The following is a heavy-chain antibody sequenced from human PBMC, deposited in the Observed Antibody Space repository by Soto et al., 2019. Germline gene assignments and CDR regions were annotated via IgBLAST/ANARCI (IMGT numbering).Heavy chain of an antibody. CDR1: GFTFSSYA. V-gene: IGHV3-23*01. D-gene: IGHD5-12*01. Sequence: EVQLLESGGGFVQPGGSLRLSCAASGFTFSSYAMSWVRQAPGKGLEWVSSISGGGGSTYYPDSVKGRFTISRDNSKNTLYLQMNSLRAEDTAVHYCAKDIDSSGYDSGNDYWGQGTLVTVSS. CDR2: ISGGGGST. J-gene: IGHJ4*02. CDR3: AKDIDSSGYDSGNDY.